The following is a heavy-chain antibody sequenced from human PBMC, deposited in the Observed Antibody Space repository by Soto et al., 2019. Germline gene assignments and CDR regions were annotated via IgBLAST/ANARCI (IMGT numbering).Heavy chain of an antibody. CDR3: ARDFVVADPYYYYGMDV. D-gene: IGHD2-15*01. J-gene: IGHJ6*02. CDR1: GFTFSSYA. V-gene: IGHV3-30-3*01. CDR2: ISYDGSNK. Sequence: QVQLVESGGGVVQPGRSLRLSCAASGFTFSSYAMHWVRQAPGKGLEWVAVISYDGSNKYYADSVKGRFTISRDNSKNTLYLQMNSLRAEDTAVYYCARDFVVADPYYYYGMDVWGQGTTVTVSS.